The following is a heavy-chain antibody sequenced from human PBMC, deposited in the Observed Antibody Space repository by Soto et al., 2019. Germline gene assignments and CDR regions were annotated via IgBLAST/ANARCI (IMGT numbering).Heavy chain of an antibody. V-gene: IGHV4-39*01. J-gene: IGHJ6*02. CDR2: IYYSGST. CDR1: GGSISSSSYY. Sequence: SETLSLTCTVSGGSISSSSYYWGWIRQPPGKGLEWIGSIYYSGSTYYNPSLKSRVTISVDTSKNQFSLRLSSVTAADTAVYYCARQAWRLQRNYYYGMDVWGQGTTVTVSS. CDR3: ARQAWRLQRNYYYGMDV. D-gene: IGHD4-4*01.